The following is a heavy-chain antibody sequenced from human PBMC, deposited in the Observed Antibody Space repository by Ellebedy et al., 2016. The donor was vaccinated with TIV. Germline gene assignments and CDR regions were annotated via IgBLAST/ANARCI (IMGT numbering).Heavy chain of an antibody. J-gene: IGHJ6*02. V-gene: IGHV1-3*01. CDR2: INPGNGKT. Sequence: APVKVSCKASGYTFNKYAIHWVRQAPGQSLEWMGWINPGNGKTKYSEKFQDRVTITTDTSANTVYMEVNTLRLEDTAVYYCANLAMVVADIWYYGMDVWGQGTTVTVSS. D-gene: IGHD2-15*01. CDR1: GYTFNKYA. CDR3: ANLAMVVADIWYYGMDV.